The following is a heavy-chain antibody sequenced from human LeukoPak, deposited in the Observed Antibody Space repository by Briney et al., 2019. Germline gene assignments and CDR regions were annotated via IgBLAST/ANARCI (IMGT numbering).Heavy chain of an antibody. CDR2: INPSRGST. J-gene: IGHJ3*02. D-gene: IGHD3-3*01. CDR3: ARAWNVPDFGVVDNDAFDI. Sequence: ASVKVSCKASGYTFTNYYMHWVRQAPGQGLEWMGIINPSRGSTSYAQKFQGRVTTTRDTSTSTVYMDLSSLRSEDTAVYYCARAWNVPDFGVVDNDAFDIWGQGTMVTVSS. V-gene: IGHV1-46*01. CDR1: GYTFTNYY.